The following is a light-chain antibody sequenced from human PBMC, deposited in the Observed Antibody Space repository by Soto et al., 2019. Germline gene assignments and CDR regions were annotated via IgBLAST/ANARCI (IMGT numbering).Light chain of an antibody. CDR3: QQYNSYSLT. V-gene: IGKV1-5*01. Sequence: DIQMTQSPSTLSASVGDRVTITCRASQSIRSWLAWYQQKPGKAPKLLIYDASSLQSGVPSRFSGSESGTEFTLTISSLQPDDFATYCCQQYNSYSLTFGGGTKVEIK. J-gene: IGKJ4*01. CDR2: DAS. CDR1: QSIRSW.